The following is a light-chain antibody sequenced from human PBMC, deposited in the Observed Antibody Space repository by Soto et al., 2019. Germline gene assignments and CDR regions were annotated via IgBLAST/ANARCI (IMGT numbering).Light chain of an antibody. CDR1: SSDVGGYNY. V-gene: IGLV2-14*01. CDR3: SSSTINNTVL. CDR2: EVS. Sequence: QSALTQPASMSGSPGQSITISCTGTSSDVGGYNYVSWYQRHLSKAPKLMIYEVSNRPSGVSNRFSGSKSGNTASLTISGLQAEDEADYYCSSSTINNTVLFGGGTKLTVL. J-gene: IGLJ2*01.